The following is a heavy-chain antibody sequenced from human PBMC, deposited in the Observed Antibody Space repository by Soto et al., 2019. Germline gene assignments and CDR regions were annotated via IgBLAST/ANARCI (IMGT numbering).Heavy chain of an antibody. Sequence: PSETLSLTCTVSGGSISSGGYYWSWIRQHPGKGLEWIGYIYYSGSTYYNPSLKSRVTISVDTSKNQFSLKLSSVTAADTAVYYCARAWPHAPYRSSSESWFDPWGQGTLVTVSS. CDR2: IYYSGST. CDR3: ARAWPHAPYRSSSESWFDP. D-gene: IGHD6-6*01. J-gene: IGHJ5*02. V-gene: IGHV4-31*03. CDR1: GGSISSGGYY.